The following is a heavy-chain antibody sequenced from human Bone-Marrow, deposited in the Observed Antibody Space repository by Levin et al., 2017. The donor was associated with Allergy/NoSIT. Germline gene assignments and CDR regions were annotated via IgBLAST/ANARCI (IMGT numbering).Heavy chain of an antibody. CDR1: GYSLTDLS. CDR2: LDAEDGET. V-gene: IGHV1-24*01. J-gene: IGHJ4*02. Sequence: GASVKVSCKVSGYSLTDLSIHWVRQSPEKGLEWMGSLDAEDGETIYAQKFQDRVTMTEDTSTDTAYMELRSLRFEDTAIYYCATDLIGVGAATLFDYWGQGALVTVSS. D-gene: IGHD2-15*01. CDR3: ATDLIGVGAATLFDY.